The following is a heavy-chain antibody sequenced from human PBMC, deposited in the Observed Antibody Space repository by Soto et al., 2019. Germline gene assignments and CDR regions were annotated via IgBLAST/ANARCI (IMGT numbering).Heavy chain of an antibody. Sequence: EVQLLESGGGLLQPGGSLRLSCTASGFTFSNYAMSWVRQAPGKGLEWVSTFSSGGGGTYYADSVKGRFTISRDNSKNTLSLQMNGLRAEDTAVYYCTKANRYCSGANCFTFDYWGLGTLVTVSS. J-gene: IGHJ4*02. CDR3: TKANRYCSGANCFTFDY. CDR1: GFTFSNYA. D-gene: IGHD2-15*01. CDR2: FSSGGGGT. V-gene: IGHV3-23*01.